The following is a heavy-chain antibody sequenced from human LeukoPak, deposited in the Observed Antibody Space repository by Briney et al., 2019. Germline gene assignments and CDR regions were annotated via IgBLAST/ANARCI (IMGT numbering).Heavy chain of an antibody. CDR1: GFTLSRYW. V-gene: IGHV3-74*01. CDR2: INSDGRRT. D-gene: IGHD2/OR15-2a*01. J-gene: IGHJ6*02. CDR3: ARGLLEENSVGLDV. Sequence: GGSLRLSCAASGFTLSRYWMYWVRQAPGKGLVWVSRINSDGRRTNYADSVKGRFTIFRDNAKNTLYVEMNSLRAEDTAIYYCARGLLEENSVGLDVWGQGTTVTVSS.